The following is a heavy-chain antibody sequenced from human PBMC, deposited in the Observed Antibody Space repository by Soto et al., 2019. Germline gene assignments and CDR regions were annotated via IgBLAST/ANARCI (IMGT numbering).Heavy chain of an antibody. V-gene: IGHV1-69*02. CDR3: ARGGSDSLFDY. CDR2: IIPILGIA. Sequence: SVKVSCKASGGAISSNTISWVRQAPRKRLKWMGRIIPILGIANYAQKFQGRVTITADKSTSKANMELSSLRSENTAVYYCARGGSDSLFDYWGQGTLVTVAS. J-gene: IGHJ4*02. D-gene: IGHD5-12*01. CDR1: GGAISSNT.